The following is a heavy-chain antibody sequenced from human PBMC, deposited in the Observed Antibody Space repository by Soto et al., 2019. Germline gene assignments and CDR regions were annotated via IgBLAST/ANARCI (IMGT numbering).Heavy chain of an antibody. J-gene: IGHJ6*02. CDR3: ARSQGSSTSLEIYHYYYYGMDV. D-gene: IGHD2-2*01. CDR1: GGTFSSYA. V-gene: IGHV1-69*01. Sequence: QVQLVQSGAEVKKPGSSVKVSCKASGGTFSSYAISWVRQAPGQGLGWMGGIIPISGTANYAQKFQGRVTITADESTSTAYMELSSLRSEDTAVYYCARSQGSSTSLEIYHYYYYGMDVWGQGTTVTVSS. CDR2: IIPISGTA.